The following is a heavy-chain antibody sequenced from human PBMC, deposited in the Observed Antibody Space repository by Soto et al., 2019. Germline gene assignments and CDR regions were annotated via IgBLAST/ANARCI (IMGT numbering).Heavy chain of an antibody. Sequence: GESLKISCKGSGYSFTSYWIGWVRQMPGKGLEWMGIIYPGDSDTRYSPSFQGQVTTSADKSISTAYLQWSSLKASDTAMYYCARHVIAAAFHDAFDIWGQGTMVTVSS. CDR1: GYSFTSYW. J-gene: IGHJ3*02. D-gene: IGHD6-13*01. CDR2: IYPGDSDT. CDR3: ARHVIAAAFHDAFDI. V-gene: IGHV5-51*01.